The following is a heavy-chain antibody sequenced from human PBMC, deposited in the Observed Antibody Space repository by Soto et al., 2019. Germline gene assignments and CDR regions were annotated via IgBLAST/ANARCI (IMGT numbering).Heavy chain of an antibody. CDR2: IEQDGSET. CDR3: ARDSVFYDSTGDFDY. D-gene: IGHD3-22*01. J-gene: IGHJ4*02. CDR1: EFAFSRYC. Sequence: EVQLVESGGGLVQPGGSLRLSCAASEFAFSRYCMSWVRQAPGKGLEWVANIEQDGSETYYVDSVKGRFTISRDNAKNSLYLQMSSLRAEDTAVYYCARDSVFYDSTGDFDYWGQGTVVTVSS. V-gene: IGHV3-7*01.